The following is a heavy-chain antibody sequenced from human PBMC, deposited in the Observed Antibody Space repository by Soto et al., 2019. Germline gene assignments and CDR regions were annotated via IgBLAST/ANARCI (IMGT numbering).Heavy chain of an antibody. CDR3: AREPGNYFDY. D-gene: IGHD3-10*01. CDR1: GGSVSSGSYY. Sequence: SQTLSLTCSVSGGSVSSGSYYWSWIRQPPGKGLEYFGYIYYSGSTNYNPSLKSRVTISIDTSKNQFSLKLSSVTAADTAVYYCAREPGNYFDYWGQGTLVTVSS. CDR2: IYYSGST. V-gene: IGHV4-61*01. J-gene: IGHJ4*02.